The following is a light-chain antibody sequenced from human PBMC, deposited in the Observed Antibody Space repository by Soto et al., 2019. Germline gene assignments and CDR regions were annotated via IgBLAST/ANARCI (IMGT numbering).Light chain of an antibody. CDR1: SSDVGVYNY. V-gene: IGLV2-14*01. CDR2: EVS. J-gene: IGLJ1*01. Sequence: LTQPASVSGSAGQSITISCTGTSSDVGVYNYVSWYQQHPGKAPKLLLYEVSNRPSGVSNRFSGSNSRNTASLTISGLQTEDEANYYCSSSTSSSTDVFGTGTKVTVL. CDR3: SSSTSSSTDV.